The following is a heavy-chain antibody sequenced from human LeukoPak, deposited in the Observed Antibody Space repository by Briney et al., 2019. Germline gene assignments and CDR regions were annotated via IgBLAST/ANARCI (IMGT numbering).Heavy chain of an antibody. D-gene: IGHD1-26*01. CDR1: GFTFSSYS. J-gene: IGHJ4*02. CDR3: ARVRGATLSHHYFDY. V-gene: IGHV3-48*02. CDR2: IIGSSDLI. Sequence: PGGSLRLSCAASGFTFSSYSMNWVRQATGKGLEWGSFIIGSSDLIYYADSVKGRFTISRDNAKNSLYLHMNSLRDEDTAVYYCARVRGATLSHHYFDYWGQGALVTVSS.